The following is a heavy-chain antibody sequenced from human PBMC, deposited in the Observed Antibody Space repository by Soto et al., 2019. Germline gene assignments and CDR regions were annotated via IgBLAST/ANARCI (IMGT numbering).Heavy chain of an antibody. CDR1: GYTFTSYY. CDR2: INPSGGST. CDR3: ARVFFIATYNGARSVYYCGGMDV. Sequence: ASVKVSCKASGYTFTSYYMHWVRQAPGQGLEWMGIINPSGGSTSYAQKFQGRVTMTRDTSTSTVYMELSSLRSEDTAVYYCARVFFIATYNGARSVYYCGGMDVWGQGTTVTVSS. V-gene: IGHV1-46*01. J-gene: IGHJ6*02. D-gene: IGHD3-22*01.